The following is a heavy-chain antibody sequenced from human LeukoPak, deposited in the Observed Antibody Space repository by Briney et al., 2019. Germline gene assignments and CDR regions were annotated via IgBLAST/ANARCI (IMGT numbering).Heavy chain of an antibody. D-gene: IGHD3-22*01. V-gene: IGHV4-59*01. J-gene: IGHJ4*02. CDR3: ARDGYYDSSGYYAPDY. Sequence: SQTLSLTSTVSGGSISSNYWSWIRQPPGKGLEWIGYIYYSGSTNYNPSLKSRVTISVDTSKNQFSLKLSSVTAADTAVYYCARDGYYDSSGYYAPDYWGQGTLVTVSS. CDR1: GGSISSNY. CDR2: IYYSGST.